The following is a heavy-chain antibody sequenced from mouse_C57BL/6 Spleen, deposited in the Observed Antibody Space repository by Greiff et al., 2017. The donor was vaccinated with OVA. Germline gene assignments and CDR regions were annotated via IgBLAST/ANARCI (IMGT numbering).Heavy chain of an antibody. J-gene: IGHJ4*01. CDR3: ARVPPLRGYAMDY. Sequence: VQLQQSGPELVKPGASVKIPCKASGYTFTDYNMDWVKQSHGKSLEWIGDINPNNGGTISNQKFKGKDTLTVDKSSSTAYMEIRSLTSEDTAVYYCARVPPLRGYAMDYWGQGTSVTVSS. CDR2: INPNNGGT. D-gene: IGHD5-1*01. CDR1: GYTFTDYN. V-gene: IGHV1-18*01.